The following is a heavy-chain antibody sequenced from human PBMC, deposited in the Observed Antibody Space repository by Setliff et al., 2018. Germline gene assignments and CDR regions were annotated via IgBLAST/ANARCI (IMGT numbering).Heavy chain of an antibody. J-gene: IGHJ3*02. Sequence: ASVKVSCKASGYTFTSYDINWVRQATGQGLEWMGWMNPNSGNTGYAQKFQGRVTMTRNTSISTAYMELSSLRPEDTAVYYCARTMITFGGVIVHAFDIWGQGTMVTVSS. CDR3: ARTMITFGGVIVHAFDI. CDR1: GYTFTSYD. D-gene: IGHD3-16*02. V-gene: IGHV1-8*02. CDR2: MNPNSGNT.